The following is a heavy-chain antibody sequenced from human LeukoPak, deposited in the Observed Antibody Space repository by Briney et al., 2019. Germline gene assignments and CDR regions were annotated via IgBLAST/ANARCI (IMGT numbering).Heavy chain of an antibody. J-gene: IGHJ4*02. Sequence: GGSLRLSCAASGFTFSSYDMHWVRQAPGKGLEGVAFIRYDGSNKYYADSVKGRFTISRDNSKNTLYLQMNSLRAEDTAVYYCAKDRGPSGYDHFDYWGQGTLVTVSS. CDR2: IRYDGSNK. V-gene: IGHV3-30*02. CDR3: AKDRGPSGYDHFDY. D-gene: IGHD5-12*01. CDR1: GFTFSSYD.